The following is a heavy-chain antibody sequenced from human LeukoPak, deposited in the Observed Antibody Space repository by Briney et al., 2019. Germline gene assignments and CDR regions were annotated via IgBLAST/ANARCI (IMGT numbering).Heavy chain of an antibody. D-gene: IGHD5-18*01. J-gene: IGHJ3*02. V-gene: IGHV1-69*01. CDR2: IIPIFGTA. Sequence: SVKVSCKASRGTFSSYAISWVRQAPGQGLEWMGGIIPIFGTANYAQKFQGRVTITADESTSTAYMELSSLRSEDTAVYYCARAYSYGLHDAFDIWGQGTMVTVSS. CDR1: RGTFSSYA. CDR3: ARAYSYGLHDAFDI.